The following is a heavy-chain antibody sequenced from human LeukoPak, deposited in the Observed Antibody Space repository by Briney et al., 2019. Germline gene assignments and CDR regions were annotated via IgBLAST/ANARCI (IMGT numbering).Heavy chain of an antibody. CDR3: AKAELGVDTFFDY. CDR2: ITGGGGST. CDR1: IHLNSHS. D-gene: IGHD3-3*01. V-gene: IGHV3-23*01. J-gene: IGHJ4*02. Sequence: GALRLSLSSPGIHLNSHSMSWVRPAPGEGLGGGSAITGGGGSTYYADSVQGRFTISRDNSKRTLFLQMNSLRAEDTAFYYCAKAELGVDTFFDYWGQGTLVTVSS.